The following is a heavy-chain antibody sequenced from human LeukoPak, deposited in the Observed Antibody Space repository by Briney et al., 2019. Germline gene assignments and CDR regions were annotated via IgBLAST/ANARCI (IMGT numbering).Heavy chain of an antibody. D-gene: IGHD1-26*01. CDR1: GFTFSTYA. CDR2: ISYDGSNK. CDR3: TRENSGSLDY. J-gene: IGHJ4*02. Sequence: QPGGSLRLSCAASGFTFSTYAMHWVRQAPGKGLEWVTVISYDGSNKYYADSVKGRFTISRDNSKNTLFLQMNSLRAEDTAVYYCTRENSGSLDYWAQGTLVTVSS. V-gene: IGHV3-30-3*01.